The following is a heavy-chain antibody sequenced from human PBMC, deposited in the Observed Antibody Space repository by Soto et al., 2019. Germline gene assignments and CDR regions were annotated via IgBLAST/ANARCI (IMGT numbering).Heavy chain of an antibody. CDR3: AKGGSGNYLTYYYYYGMDV. Sequence: LRLSCAASGFSLSNNVMHWVRQAPGKGLEWVAVISYDGNNKYYADSVKGRFTISRDNSKNTVYLEMNNLRAEDTAMYYCAKGGSGNYLTYYYYYGMDVWGQGTTVTVSS. CDR2: ISYDGNNK. CDR1: GFSLSNNV. J-gene: IGHJ6*02. D-gene: IGHD3-22*01. V-gene: IGHV3-30*18.